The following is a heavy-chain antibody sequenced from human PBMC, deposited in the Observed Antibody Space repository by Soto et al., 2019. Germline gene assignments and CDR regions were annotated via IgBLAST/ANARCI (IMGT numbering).Heavy chain of an antibody. D-gene: IGHD2-2*01. CDR1: GGSFSGYY. CDR3: ARAEDCSSTSCYVY. J-gene: IGHJ4*02. CDR2: INHSGST. V-gene: IGHV4-34*01. Sequence: QVQLQQWGAGLLKPSETLSLTCAVYGGSFSGYYWSWIRQPPGKGLEWIGEINHSGSTNYNPSLKSRVTXXVXTXXNQFSLKLSSVTAADTAVYYCARAEDCSSTSCYVYWGQGTLVTVSS.